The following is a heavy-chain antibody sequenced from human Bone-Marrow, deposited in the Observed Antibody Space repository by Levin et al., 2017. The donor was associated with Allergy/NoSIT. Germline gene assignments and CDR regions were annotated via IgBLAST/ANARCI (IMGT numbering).Heavy chain of an antibody. CDR1: GFTFSDYY. CDR2: ISSSGSTI. J-gene: IGHJ1*01. Sequence: PGGSLRLSCAASGFTFSDYYMSWIRQAPGKGLEWVSYISSSGSTIYYADSVKGRFTISRDNAKNSLYLQMNSLRAEDTAVYYCARSGSIAVADSYFQHWGQGTLVTVSS. CDR3: ARSGSIAVADSYFQH. V-gene: IGHV3-11*01. D-gene: IGHD6-19*01.